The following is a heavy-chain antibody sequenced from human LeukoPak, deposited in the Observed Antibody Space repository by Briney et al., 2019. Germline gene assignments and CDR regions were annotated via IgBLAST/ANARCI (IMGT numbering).Heavy chain of an antibody. CDR1: GFTFSNAW. CDR3: TTDSYCSTTTCYASSNYYYGLDA. D-gene: IGHD2-2*01. CDR2: IYRNADGGTT. Sequence: GGSLRLSCAASGFTFSNAWMTWVRQAPGKGLEWVGRIYRNADGGTTDYAAPGKGRFTISRDDSKNTLYLQMNSLKTEDTAVYYCTTDSYCSTTTCYASSNYYYGLDAWGQGTSVTVSS. J-gene: IGHJ6*02. V-gene: IGHV3-15*05.